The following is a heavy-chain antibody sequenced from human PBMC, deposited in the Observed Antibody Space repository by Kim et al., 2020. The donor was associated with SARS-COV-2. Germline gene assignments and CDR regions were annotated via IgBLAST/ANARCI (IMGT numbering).Heavy chain of an antibody. CDR3: ARNRARSNYLDY. CDR1: GFTVSSNY. CDR2: IYSGGST. V-gene: IGHV3-53*01. J-gene: IGHJ4*02. D-gene: IGHD6-6*01. Sequence: GGSLRLSCAASGFTVSSNYMSWVRQAPGKGLEWVSIIYSGGSTYYADSVNGRFTISRDDSKNTLYLQMNSLRAEDTAVYYCARNRARSNYLDYWGQGTLVTVSS.